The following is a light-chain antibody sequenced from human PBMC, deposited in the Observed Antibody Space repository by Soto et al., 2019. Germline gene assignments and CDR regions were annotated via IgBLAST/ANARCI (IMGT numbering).Light chain of an antibody. J-gene: IGLJ3*02. Sequence: QTVVTQEPSLTGAPGGTVTLTCASSTGAVTSDYYPNWWQQKPGQAPRSLIHSTYARHFWTPARFSGSLLGGKAALTVSDVQPEDEADYYCLLYHGAAQVFGGGTKLAVL. CDR1: TGAVTSDYY. V-gene: IGLV7-43*01. CDR3: LLYHGAAQV. CDR2: STY.